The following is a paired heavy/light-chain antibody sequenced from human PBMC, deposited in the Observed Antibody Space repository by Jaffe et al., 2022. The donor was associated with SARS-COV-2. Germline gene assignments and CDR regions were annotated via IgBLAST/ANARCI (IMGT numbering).Light chain of an antibody. V-gene: IGKV3-11*01. CDR1: QSVSSY. Sequence: EIVLTQSPATLSLSPGERATLSCRASQSVSSYLAWYQQKPGQAPRLLIYDASNRATDIPARFSGSGSGTDFTLTISSLEPEDFAVYYCQQRSSWPLTFGQGTRLEI. J-gene: IGKJ5*01. CDR3: QQRSSWPLT. CDR2: DAS.
Heavy chain of an antibody. CDR1: GFTFSSYG. CDR3: AKNKPLAVNWFDP. Sequence: QVQLVESGGGVVQPGRSLRLSCAASGFTFSSYGMHWVRQAPGKGLEWVAFISPDGSNKNYADSLKGRFTISRDNSKKMLYLQMNSLRAEDTAVYYCAKNKPLAVNWFDPWGQGTLVTVSS. J-gene: IGHJ5*02. V-gene: IGHV3-30*18. CDR2: ISPDGSNK.